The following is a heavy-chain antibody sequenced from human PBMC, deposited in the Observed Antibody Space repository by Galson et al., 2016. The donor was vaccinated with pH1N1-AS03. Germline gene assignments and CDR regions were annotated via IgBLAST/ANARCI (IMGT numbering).Heavy chain of an antibody. CDR2: VHSSGST. D-gene: IGHD3-16*01. CDR1: HGSVSNHY. CDR3: TREKRISFGGGRWYFDL. V-gene: IGHV4-59*02. J-gene: IGHJ2*01. Sequence: SETLSLTCTVSHGSVSNHYWTWIRQPPGKGLEWIGYVHSSGSTSYNRSLKSRLIISVDTSKNQLSLKLTSVTAADTAMYYCTREKRISFGGGRWYFDLWGRGTLVTVSS.